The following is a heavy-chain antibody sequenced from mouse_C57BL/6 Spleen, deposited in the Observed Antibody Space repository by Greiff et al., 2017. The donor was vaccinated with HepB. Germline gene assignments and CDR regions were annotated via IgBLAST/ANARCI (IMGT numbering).Heavy chain of an antibody. CDR3: TTTVVRGNWFAY. V-gene: IGHV14-1*01. J-gene: IGHJ3*01. Sequence: EVQLQQSGAELVRPGASVKLSCTASGFNIKDYYMHWVKQRPEQGLEWIGRIDPEDGDTEYAPKFQGKATMTADTSSNTAYLQLSSLTSEDTAVYYCTTTVVRGNWFAYWGQGTLVTVAA. D-gene: IGHD1-1*01. CDR1: GFNIKDYY. CDR2: IDPEDGDT.